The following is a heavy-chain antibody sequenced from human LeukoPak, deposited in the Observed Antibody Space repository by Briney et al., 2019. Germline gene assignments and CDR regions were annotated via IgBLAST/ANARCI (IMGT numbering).Heavy chain of an antibody. J-gene: IGHJ4*02. D-gene: IGHD2-15*01. CDR2: ISSNGGST. CDR1: GFTFSSYA. Sequence: GSLRLSCSASGFTFSSYAMHWVRQAPGKGLEYVSAISSNGGSTYYADSVEGRFTISRDNSKNTLYLQMSSLRAEDTAVYYCVKIGYGLPGYWGQGTLVTVSS. V-gene: IGHV3-64D*06. CDR3: VKIGYGLPGY.